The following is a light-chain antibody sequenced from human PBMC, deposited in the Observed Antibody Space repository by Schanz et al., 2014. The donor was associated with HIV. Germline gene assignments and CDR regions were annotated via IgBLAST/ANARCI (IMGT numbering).Light chain of an antibody. Sequence: QSVLTQPPSASRTPGQRVTISCSVSNSNIRSNTINWYQHLPGTAPKLLIQADIQRPSGVPDRFSGSKSGTSASLAISGLQSEDEADYYCTTWDDSLNGWVFGGGTKLTVL. CDR3: TTWDDSLNGWV. J-gene: IGLJ3*02. V-gene: IGLV1-44*01. CDR1: NSNIRSNT. CDR2: ADI.